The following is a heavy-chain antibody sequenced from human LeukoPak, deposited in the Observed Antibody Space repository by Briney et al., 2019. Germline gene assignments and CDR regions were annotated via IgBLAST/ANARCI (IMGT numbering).Heavy chain of an antibody. CDR1: EFTFSSYS. V-gene: IGHV3-23*01. D-gene: IGHD4-17*01. Sequence: PGGSLRLSCVASEFTFSSYSMIWVRQAPGKGLEWVSGIGASGSSTYYGDPVKGRFTISRDNSKTTLFLQMNSLRAEDTAVYYCARGLGTVNDAFDIWGQGTMVTVSS. CDR3: ARGLGTVNDAFDI. CDR2: IGASGSST. J-gene: IGHJ3*02.